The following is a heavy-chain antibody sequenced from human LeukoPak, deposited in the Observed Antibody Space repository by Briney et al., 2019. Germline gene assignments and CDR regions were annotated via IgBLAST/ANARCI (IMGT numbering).Heavy chain of an antibody. CDR3: ARMTGGMAVAGSNWFDP. CDR2: IYYSGST. Sequence: PSETLSLTCTVSGGSISGYYWSWIRQPPGKGLEWIGYIYYSGSTNYNPSLKSRVTISVDTSKNQFSLKLSSVTAADTAVYYCARMTGGMAVAGSNWFDPWGQGTLVTVSS. D-gene: IGHD6-19*01. V-gene: IGHV4-59*08. J-gene: IGHJ5*02. CDR1: GGSISGYY.